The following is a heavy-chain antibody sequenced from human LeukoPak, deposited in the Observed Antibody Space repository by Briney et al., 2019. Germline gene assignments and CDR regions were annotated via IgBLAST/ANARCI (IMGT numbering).Heavy chain of an antibody. D-gene: IGHD6-19*01. CDR3: ARPTVAVAGHFDY. Sequence: SEALSLTCTVSGGSISSSSYYWGWIRQPPGKGLEWIGSIYYSGSTYYNPSLKSRVTISVDTSKNQFSLKLSSVTAADTAVYYCARPTVAVAGHFDYWGQGTLVTVSS. CDR1: GGSISSSSYY. V-gene: IGHV4-39*01. CDR2: IYYSGST. J-gene: IGHJ4*02.